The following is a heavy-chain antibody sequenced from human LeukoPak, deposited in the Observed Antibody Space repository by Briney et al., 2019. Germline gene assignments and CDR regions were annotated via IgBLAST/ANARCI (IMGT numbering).Heavy chain of an antibody. CDR1: GFTFSIHN. CDR3: ARHTVLYNAFDI. D-gene: IGHD4-11*01. CDR2: ISSSSSYI. V-gene: IGHV3-21*01. J-gene: IGHJ3*02. Sequence: PGGSLRLSCAASGFTFSIHNMNWVRQAPGKGLEWVSSISSSSSYIYYADSVKGRFTISRDNAKNSLYLQMNSLRAEDTAVYYCARHTVLYNAFDIWGQGTMVTVSS.